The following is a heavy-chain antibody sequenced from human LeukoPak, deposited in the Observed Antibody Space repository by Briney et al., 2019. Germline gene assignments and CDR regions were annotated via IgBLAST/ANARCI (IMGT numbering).Heavy chain of an antibody. D-gene: IGHD5-12*01. V-gene: IGHV3-30*18. J-gene: IGHJ4*02. Sequence: GGSLRLSCAASGFTFSSHGMHWVRQAPGKGLEWVAVISYDGSNKYYADSVKGRFTISRDNSKNTLYLQMNSLRAEDTAVYYCAKDDRRYSGYDYLPIDYWGQGTLVTVSS. CDR3: AKDDRRYSGYDYLPIDY. CDR2: ISYDGSNK. CDR1: GFTFSSHG.